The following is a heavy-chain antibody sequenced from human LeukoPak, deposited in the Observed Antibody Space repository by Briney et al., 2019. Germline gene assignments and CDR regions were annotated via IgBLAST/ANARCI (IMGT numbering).Heavy chain of an antibody. CDR3: ASLTTGSVMGVN. J-gene: IGHJ4*02. Sequence: GGSLRLSCAASGFSFSDYEMNWVRQAPGKGLEWLSHIDISGNTIHYADSVEGRFTISRDNAKNSVYLQMNSLRAEDTAVYYCASLTTGSVMGVNWGQGTLVTVSS. CDR2: IDISGNTI. D-gene: IGHD4-17*01. V-gene: IGHV3-48*03. CDR1: GFSFSDYE.